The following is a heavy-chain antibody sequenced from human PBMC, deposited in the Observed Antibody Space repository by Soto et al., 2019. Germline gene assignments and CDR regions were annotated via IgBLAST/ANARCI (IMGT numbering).Heavy chain of an antibody. CDR1: GGSFSGYY. CDR2: INHSGST. V-gene: IGHV4-34*01. Sequence: SETLSLTYAVYGGSFSGYYWSWIRQPPGKGLEWIGEINHSGSTNYNPSLKSRVTISVDTSKNQFSLKLSSVTAADTAVYYCARVRIAARPRTLSYNWFDPWGQGTLVTVSS. CDR3: ARVRIAARPRTLSYNWFDP. J-gene: IGHJ5*02. D-gene: IGHD6-6*01.